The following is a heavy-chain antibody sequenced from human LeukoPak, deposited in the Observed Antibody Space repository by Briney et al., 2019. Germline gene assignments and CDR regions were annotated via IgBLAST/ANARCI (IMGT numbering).Heavy chain of an antibody. CDR3: ARDSYSGSYSHLY. J-gene: IGHJ4*02. CDR1: GYTFTGYY. Sequence: ASVKVSCKASGYTFTGYYMYWVRQAPGQGLEWMGRINPNSGGTNYARKFQGRVTMTRDTSISTAYMEPSRLRSDDTAVYYCARDSYSGSYSHLYWGQGTLVTVSS. CDR2: INPNSGGT. V-gene: IGHV1-2*06. D-gene: IGHD1-26*01.